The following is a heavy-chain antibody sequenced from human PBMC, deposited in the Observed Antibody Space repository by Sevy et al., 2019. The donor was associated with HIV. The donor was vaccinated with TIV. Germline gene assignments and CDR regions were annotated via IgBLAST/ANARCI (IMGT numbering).Heavy chain of an antibody. V-gene: IGHV4-59*01. J-gene: IGHJ4*02. D-gene: IGHD7-27*01. CDR1: GGSLDIFG. CDR2: AYYNGGT. Sequence: SETLSLTCTVSGGSLDIFGWTWVRQPPGKGLEWTGYAYYNGGTNYNPSLKSRLTIPVGTSARQFSLHLNSVTAADTAIYYCARDNWGSIDYWGQGILVTVSS. CDR3: ARDNWGSIDY.